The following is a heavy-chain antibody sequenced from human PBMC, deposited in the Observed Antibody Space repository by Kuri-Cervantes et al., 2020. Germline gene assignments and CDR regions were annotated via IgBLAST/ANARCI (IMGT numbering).Heavy chain of an antibody. Sequence: ASVKVSCKASGYTFTSYAMHWVRQAPGQRLEWMGWINAGNGNTKYSQKFQGRVTITRDTSASTAYMELSSLRSEDTAVYYCAGEMPTSIAVRRGGNWFDPWGQGTLVTVSS. D-gene: IGHD6-6*01. V-gene: IGHV1-3*01. CDR1: GYTFTSYA. J-gene: IGHJ5*02. CDR3: AGEMPTSIAVRRGGNWFDP. CDR2: INAGNGNT.